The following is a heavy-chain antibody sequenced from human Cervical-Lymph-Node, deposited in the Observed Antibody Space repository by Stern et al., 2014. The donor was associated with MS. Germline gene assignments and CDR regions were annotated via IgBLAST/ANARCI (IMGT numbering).Heavy chain of an antibody. D-gene: IGHD4-17*01. V-gene: IGHV3-30*18. Sequence: VHLVESGGGVVQPGRSLRLSCAASGFTFSSYGMHWVRQAPGKGLEWVAVISYDGSNKYYADSVKGRFTISRDNSKNTLYLQMNSLRAEDTAVYYCAKSDYDDSGYNWFDPWGQGTLVTVSS. CDR2: ISYDGSNK. CDR3: AKSDYDDSGYNWFDP. CDR1: GFTFSSYG. J-gene: IGHJ5*02.